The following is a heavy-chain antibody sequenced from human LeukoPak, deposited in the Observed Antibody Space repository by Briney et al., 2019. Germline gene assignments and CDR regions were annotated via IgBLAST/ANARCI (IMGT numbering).Heavy chain of an antibody. CDR1: GDSFSNYG. CDR3: ARVLMVRGVTPFGY. J-gene: IGHJ4*02. Sequence: ASVKVSCKASGDSFSNYGFAWVRQAPGQGLEWMGIINLRGGHTSYAQNFQGRVAMTGDTSTSTVYMELSSLRSEDTAVYYCARVLMVRGVTPFGYWGQGTLVTVSS. CDR2: INLRGGHT. V-gene: IGHV1-46*01. D-gene: IGHD3-10*01.